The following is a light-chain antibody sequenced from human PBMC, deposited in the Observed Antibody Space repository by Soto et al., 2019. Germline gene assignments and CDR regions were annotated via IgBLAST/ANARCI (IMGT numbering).Light chain of an antibody. J-gene: IGKJ1*01. CDR3: QQYGSSPPNT. CDR1: QSVSSSY. Sequence: IVLTQSAGTLSLSQGERATLSCRASQSVSSSYLAWYQQKPGQAPRLLIYGASSRATGIPDRFSGSGSGTDFTLTISRLEPEDFAVYYCQQYGSSPPNTFGQGTKVDIK. V-gene: IGKV3-20*01. CDR2: GAS.